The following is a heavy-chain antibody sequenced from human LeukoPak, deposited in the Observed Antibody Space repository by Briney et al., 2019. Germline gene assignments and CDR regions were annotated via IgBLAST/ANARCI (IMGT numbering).Heavy chain of an antibody. CDR1: GGSFSGYY. D-gene: IGHD4-17*01. CDR2: INHSGST. CDR3: ARGHSPVTTKVSYFQH. J-gene: IGHJ1*01. V-gene: IGHV4-34*01. Sequence: SETLSLTCAVYGGSFSGYYRSWIRQPPGKGLEWFGEINHSGSTNYNPSLKSRVAILVDTSKNQFSLKLSSVTAADTAVYYCARGHSPVTTKVSYFQHWGQGTLVTVSS.